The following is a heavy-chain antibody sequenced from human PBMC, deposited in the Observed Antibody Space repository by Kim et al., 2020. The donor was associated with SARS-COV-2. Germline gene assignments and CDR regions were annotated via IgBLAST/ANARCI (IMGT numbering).Heavy chain of an antibody. CDR3: STADRSILDY. D-gene: IGHD2-15*01. J-gene: IGHJ4*02. Sequence: GGSLRLSCAASGFTFSNGWMSWVRRAPGRGLEWVGRIKSNSAGGTTDFAAPVKGRFAISRDDSRNTFYLLMNSLKTEDTAVYYCSTADRSILDYWGQGA. V-gene: IGHV3-15*01. CDR2: IKSNSAGGTT. CDR1: GFTFSNGW.